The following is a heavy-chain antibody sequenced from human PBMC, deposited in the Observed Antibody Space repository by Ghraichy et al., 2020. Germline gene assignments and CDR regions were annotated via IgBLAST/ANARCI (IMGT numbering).Heavy chain of an antibody. CDR1: GFTFSTYS. V-gene: IGHV3-30-3*01. J-gene: IGHJ6*02. D-gene: IGHD6-13*01. CDR3: ARDIKSSSWSYYFYAMDV. CDR2: VSHDGISK. Sequence: GESLNISCAASGFTFSTYSMHWVRQAPGKGLEWVAVVSHDGISKYYADSVKGRFTISRDNSKNMLYLQMNSLRAEDTAVYFCARDIKSSSWSYYFYAMDVWGQGTTVTVSS.